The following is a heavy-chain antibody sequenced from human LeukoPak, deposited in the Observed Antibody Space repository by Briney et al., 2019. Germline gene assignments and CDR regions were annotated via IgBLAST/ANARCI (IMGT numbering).Heavy chain of an antibody. J-gene: IGHJ4*02. Sequence: PGGSLRLSCAASGFTFSSYAMSWVRQAPGKGLEWVSGISGSGDTTYYADSVRGRFTISRDNSKNTLYLQMNSLRAEDTAVYYCAKSAGAAVTDYFDYWGQGTLVTVSS. CDR1: GFTFSSYA. CDR2: ISGSGDTT. CDR3: AKSAGAAVTDYFDY. V-gene: IGHV3-23*01. D-gene: IGHD6-13*01.